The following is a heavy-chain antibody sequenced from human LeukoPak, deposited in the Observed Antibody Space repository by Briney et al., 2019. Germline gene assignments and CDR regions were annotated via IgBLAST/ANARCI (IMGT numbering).Heavy chain of an antibody. J-gene: IGHJ5*02. CDR1: GGSISSGDYY. Sequence: PSQTLSLTCTVSGGSISSGDYYWSWIRQPPGKGLEWIGYIYYSGSTYYNPSLKSRVTISVDTSKNQFSLKLSSVTAADTAVYYCARDSGYCSSTSCYNWFDPWGQGTLVTVSS. CDR2: IYYSGST. CDR3: ARDSGYCSSTSCYNWFDP. D-gene: IGHD2-2*01. V-gene: IGHV4-30-4*01.